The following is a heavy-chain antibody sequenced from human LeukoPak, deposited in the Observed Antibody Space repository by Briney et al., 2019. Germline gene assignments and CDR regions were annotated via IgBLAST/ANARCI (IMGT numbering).Heavy chain of an antibody. V-gene: IGHV4-59*01. CDR3: ASFSWLPGTSNYYMDV. CDR2: IYYSGTT. Sequence: SETLSLTCTVSGGSISSYYWSWIRQPPGKGLEWIGYIYYSGTTNYNPPLKSRVTISVDTSKNQFSLKLSFEIASVTAVYYCASFSWLPGTSNYYMDVWGKGTTVTVSS. J-gene: IGHJ6*03. CDR1: GGSISSYY. D-gene: IGHD1-7*01.